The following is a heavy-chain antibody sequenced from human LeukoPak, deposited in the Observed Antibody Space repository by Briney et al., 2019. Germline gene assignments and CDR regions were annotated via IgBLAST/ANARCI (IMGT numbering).Heavy chain of an antibody. CDR1: GYTHTELS. D-gene: IGHD1-26*01. V-gene: IGHV1-24*01. Sequence: ASVKVSCKVSGYTHTELSMHWVRQAPGKGLEWMGGFDPEDGETIYAQKFQGRVTMTEDTSTDTAYMELSSLRSEDTAVYYCATGGRIVGAYFDYWGQGTLVTVSS. CDR3: ATGGRIVGAYFDY. J-gene: IGHJ4*02. CDR2: FDPEDGET.